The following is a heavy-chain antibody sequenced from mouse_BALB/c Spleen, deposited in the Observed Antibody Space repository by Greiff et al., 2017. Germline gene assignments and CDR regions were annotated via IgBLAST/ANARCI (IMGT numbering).Heavy chain of an antibody. J-gene: IGHJ4*01. CDR3: ARGRSTMITTEAMDY. CDR1: GFTFSSYG. CDR2: INSNGGST. V-gene: IGHV5-6-3*01. Sequence: DVHLVESGGGLVQPGGSLKLSCAASGFTFSSYGMSWVRQTPDKRLELVATINSNGGSTYYPDSVKGRFTISRDNAKNTLYLQMSSLKSEDTAMYYCARGRSTMITTEAMDYWGQGTSVTVSS. D-gene: IGHD2-4*01.